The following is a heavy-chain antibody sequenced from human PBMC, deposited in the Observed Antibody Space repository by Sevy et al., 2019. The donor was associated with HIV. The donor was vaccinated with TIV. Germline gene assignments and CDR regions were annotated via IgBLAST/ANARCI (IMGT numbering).Heavy chain of an antibody. CDR1: GYTFTSYG. V-gene: IGHV1-18*01. CDR2: ISPYKGNT. Sequence: ASVKVSCKASGYTFTSYGISWVRQAPGQGLEWLGWISPYKGNTNYAQKLQGRVTMTTDTSTFTAYMELRSLRSDDTAVYFCVRDRDYDYIWGTFPYRDYWGQGTLVTVSS. J-gene: IGHJ4*02. CDR3: VRDRDYDYIWGTFPYRDY. D-gene: IGHD3-16*01.